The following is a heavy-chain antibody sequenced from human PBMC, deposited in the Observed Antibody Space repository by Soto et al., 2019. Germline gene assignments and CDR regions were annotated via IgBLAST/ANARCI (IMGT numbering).Heavy chain of an antibody. Sequence: SETLSLTCTVSGGSISSYYWSWIRQPPGKELEWIGCIYSSGGTNYNPSLKGRVTILLDAPKKQFSLKLSSVIAADTAVYYCARRYGASFDYWGQGTLVTVSS. D-gene: IGHD4-17*01. V-gene: IGHV4-59*01. CDR3: ARRYGASFDY. CDR2: IYSSGGT. J-gene: IGHJ4*02. CDR1: GGSISSYY.